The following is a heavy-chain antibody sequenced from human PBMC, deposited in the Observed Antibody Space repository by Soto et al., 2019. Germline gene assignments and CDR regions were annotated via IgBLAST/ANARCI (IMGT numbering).Heavy chain of an antibody. J-gene: IGHJ4*02. CDR2: ISGNSRYI. CDR1: GFSFSSYS. D-gene: IGHD1-26*01. CDR3: AREAWAD. Sequence: EVQLVESGGGLVKPRGSLRLSCAASGFSFSSYSMNWVLQAPGKGLEWVSSISGNSRYIYYSDSLKGRVTISRDNAQNARYLQMNSLGPEDTALDYCAREAWADWGQGTLVTVSS. V-gene: IGHV3-21*01.